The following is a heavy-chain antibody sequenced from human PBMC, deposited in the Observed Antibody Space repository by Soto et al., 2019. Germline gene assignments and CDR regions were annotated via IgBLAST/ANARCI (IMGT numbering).Heavy chain of an antibody. J-gene: IGHJ3*02. V-gene: IGHV3-21*01. CDR3: ASAYCGGDCYLPADAFDI. Sequence: GGSLRLSCAASGFTFSSYSMNWVRQAPGKGLEWVSSISSSSSYIYYADSVKGRFTISRDNAKNSLYLQMNSLRAEDTAVYYCASAYCGGDCYLPADAFDIWGQGTMVTV. CDR2: ISSSSSYI. CDR1: GFTFSSYS. D-gene: IGHD2-21*01.